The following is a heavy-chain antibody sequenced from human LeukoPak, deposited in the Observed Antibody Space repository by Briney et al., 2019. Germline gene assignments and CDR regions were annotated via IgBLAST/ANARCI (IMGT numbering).Heavy chain of an antibody. CDR1: GGSFSGYY. CDR3: ASGAGYCSSTSCLNWFDP. D-gene: IGHD2-2*01. V-gene: IGHV4-34*01. Sequence: SETLSLPCAVYGGSFSGYYWSGLPQPPGKGLEWIGEINHSGSTNYNPSLKSRVTISVDTSKNQFSLKLSSVTAADTAVYYCASGAGYCSSTSCLNWFDPWGQGTLVTVSS. CDR2: INHSGST. J-gene: IGHJ5*02.